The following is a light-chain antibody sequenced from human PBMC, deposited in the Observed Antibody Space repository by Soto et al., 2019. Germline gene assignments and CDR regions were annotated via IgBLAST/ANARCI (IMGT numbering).Light chain of an antibody. Sequence: EIVLTQSPGTLSVSPGERATLSCRASQSVSSSYLAWYQQKPGQAPRLLIYAASSRATGIPDRFSGSGSGADFTLTISRLEPEEFAVYYCQQYNKWPLTFGGGTKVDIK. J-gene: IGKJ4*01. CDR3: QQYNKWPLT. V-gene: IGKV3-20*01. CDR2: AAS. CDR1: QSVSSSY.